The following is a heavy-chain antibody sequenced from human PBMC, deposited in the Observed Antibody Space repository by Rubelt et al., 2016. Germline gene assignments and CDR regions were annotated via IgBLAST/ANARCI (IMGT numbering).Heavy chain of an antibody. D-gene: IGHD6-19*01. V-gene: IGHV1-46*01. CDR1: GYTFTSYY. CDR2: INPSGGST. Sequence: QVQLVQSGAEVKKPGASVKVSCKASGYTFTSYYMHWVRQAPGQGLEWMGIINPSGGSTSYAQKFQGWGTMSRATSTSTVYMELSSLRSEDTAVYYCARGGVGVAGAESFDYWGQGTLVTVSS. J-gene: IGHJ4*02. CDR3: ARGGVGVAGAESFDY.